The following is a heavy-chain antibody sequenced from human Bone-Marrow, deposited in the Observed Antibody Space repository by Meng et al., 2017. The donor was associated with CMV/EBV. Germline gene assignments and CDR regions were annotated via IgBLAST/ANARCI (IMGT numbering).Heavy chain of an antibody. CDR1: GFTFSSHS. CDR3: ARGREPKWERVPLGD. J-gene: IGHJ4*02. Sequence: GESLKISCTVSGFTFSSHSMNWVRQAPGKGLEWVSLISPSGSSTYYADSVKGRFTVSRDNSRNTVYLQMNSLRPEDTATYHCARGREPKWERVPLGDWGQGTLVTVSS. V-gene: IGHV3-23*01. CDR2: ISPSGSST. D-gene: IGHD1-1*01.